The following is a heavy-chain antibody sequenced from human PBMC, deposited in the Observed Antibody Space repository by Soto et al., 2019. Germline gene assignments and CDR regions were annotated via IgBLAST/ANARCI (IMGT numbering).Heavy chain of an antibody. CDR1: GFSLTTIEGG. D-gene: IGHD3-3*01. Sequence: QITLNESGPTVVKPAETLTLTCTFSGFSLTTIEGGVAWIRHSPGKAPEWLALIYWDDDKRYSASLKSRLTITKDTSKNQVVLTMASVDPADTATYYCAHRILRTVFGLVTTTAIYFDFWGQGTPVVVSS. J-gene: IGHJ4*02. CDR3: AHRILRTVFGLVTTTAIYFDF. V-gene: IGHV2-5*02. CDR2: IYWDDDK.